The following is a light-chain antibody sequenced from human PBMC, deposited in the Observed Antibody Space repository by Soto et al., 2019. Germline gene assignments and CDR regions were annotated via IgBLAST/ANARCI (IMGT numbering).Light chain of an antibody. J-gene: IGKJ5*01. V-gene: IGKV1-13*02. CDR2: DVS. CDR3: QQFNSYLIT. CDR1: QDVRGA. Sequence: AIQLTQSPSSLSASVGDRVTITCRASQDVRGALAWYQQKPGQAPKILIYDVSRLESGVPSRFSGSSSGTDFTLTISSLQPIDFATYYCQQFNSYLITFGQGTRLEIK.